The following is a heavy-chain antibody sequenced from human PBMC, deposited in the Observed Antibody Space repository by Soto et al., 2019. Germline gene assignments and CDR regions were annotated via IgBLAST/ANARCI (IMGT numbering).Heavy chain of an antibody. J-gene: IGHJ4*02. Sequence: GGSLRLSCAASGFTFSSYAMSWVRQAPGKGLEWVSAISGSGGSTYYADSVKGRFTISRDNSKNTLYLQMNSLRAEDTAVYYCAKDQYYDFWSGYYPIDYWGQGTLVTVSS. CDR1: GFTFSSYA. V-gene: IGHV3-23*01. CDR2: ISGSGGST. CDR3: AKDQYYDFWSGYYPIDY. D-gene: IGHD3-3*01.